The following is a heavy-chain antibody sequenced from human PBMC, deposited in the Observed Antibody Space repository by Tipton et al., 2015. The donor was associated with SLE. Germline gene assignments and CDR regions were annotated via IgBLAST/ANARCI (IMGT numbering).Heavy chain of an antibody. V-gene: IGHV4-31*03. Sequence: TLSLTCTVSGDSISNPGYYWSWIRHHPGKGLEWIGYIYYSGSSNYNPSLKSRVAISVDTSRNQFSLKLTSVTAADTAMYYCARGLGLRPDSWGQGTLVTVSS. CDR2: IYYSGSS. J-gene: IGHJ5*02. CDR3: ARGLGLRPDS. CDR1: GDSISNPGYY. D-gene: IGHD3/OR15-3a*01.